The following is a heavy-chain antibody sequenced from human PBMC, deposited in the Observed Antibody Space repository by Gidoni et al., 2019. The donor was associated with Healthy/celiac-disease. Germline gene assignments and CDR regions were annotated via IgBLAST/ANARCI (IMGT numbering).Heavy chain of an antibody. CDR3: AKGSTAMVEG. Sequence: EVQLVESGGGLVQPGRSLRLSCAASGFTFDDYAMHWVRQAPGKGLEWVSGISWNSGSIGYADSVKGRFTISRDNAKNSLYLQMNSLRAEDTALYYCAKGSTAMVEGWGQGTLVTVSS. CDR1: GFTFDDYA. CDR2: ISWNSGSI. J-gene: IGHJ4*02. D-gene: IGHD5-18*01. V-gene: IGHV3-9*01.